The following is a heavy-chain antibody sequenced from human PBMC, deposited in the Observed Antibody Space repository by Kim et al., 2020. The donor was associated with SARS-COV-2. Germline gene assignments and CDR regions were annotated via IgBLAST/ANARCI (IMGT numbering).Heavy chain of an antibody. CDR3: ARGRDYGVGV. Sequence: ASVKVSCKASGHTFTDYYLHWVRQAPGQGLEWMGRISPKSGGTNYAQNFQGRVTMTSDTSISTGYMELSRLASDDTAVYYCARGRDYGVGVWGQGTTVTV. CDR1: GHTFTDYY. CDR2: ISPKSGGT. J-gene: IGHJ6*02. V-gene: IGHV1-2*06.